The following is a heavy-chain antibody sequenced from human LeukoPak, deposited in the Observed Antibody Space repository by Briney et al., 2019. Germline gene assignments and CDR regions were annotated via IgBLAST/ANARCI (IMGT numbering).Heavy chain of an antibody. J-gene: IGHJ4*02. CDR2: IYTSGST. CDR1: GGSISSGSYY. D-gene: IGHD5-24*01. V-gene: IGHV4-61*02. CDR3: ARGARPDGYNLRIDY. Sequence: SQTLSLTCTVSGGSISSGSYYWSWIRQSAGKGLEWIGRIYTSGSTNYNPSLKGRVTISVDTSKNQFSLKLSSVTAADTAVYYCARGARPDGYNLRIDYWGQGTLVTVSS.